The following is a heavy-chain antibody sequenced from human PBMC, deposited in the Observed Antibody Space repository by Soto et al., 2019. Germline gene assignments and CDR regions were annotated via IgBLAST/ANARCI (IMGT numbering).Heavy chain of an antibody. D-gene: IGHD6-13*01. CDR3: AKHPSGGEQQLPNNWFDP. J-gene: IGHJ5*02. CDR1: GFTFSSYA. V-gene: IGHV3-23*01. Sequence: GGSLRLSCAASGFTFSSYAMSWVRQAPGKGLEWVSAISGSGGSTYYADSVKGRFTISRDNSKNTLYLQMNSLRAEDTAVYYCAKHPSGGEQQLPNNWFDPWGQGTLVTVSS. CDR2: ISGSGGST.